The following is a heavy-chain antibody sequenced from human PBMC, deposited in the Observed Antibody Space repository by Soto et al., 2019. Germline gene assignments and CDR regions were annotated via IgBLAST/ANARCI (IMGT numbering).Heavy chain of an antibody. V-gene: IGHV4-39*01. Sequence: SSSXALGCTLSGVSIMNREDDGCWIRQPPGNGPEWIGSIYHSGSAHYNPPLKSRVSMSLDTSKDQFSLRVRSVTASDTAVYYCARQRGGLTIYAPQFDS. J-gene: IGHJ5*01. CDR2: IYHSGSA. D-gene: IGHD3-16*01. CDR3: ARQRGGLTIYAPQFDS. CDR1: GVSIMNREDD.